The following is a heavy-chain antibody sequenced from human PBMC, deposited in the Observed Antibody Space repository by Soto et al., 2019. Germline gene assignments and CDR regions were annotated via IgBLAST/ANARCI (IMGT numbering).Heavy chain of an antibody. CDR2: IYHSGST. V-gene: IGHV4-4*02. Sequence: PSETLSLTCAVSGGSISSSNWWRWVRQPPGKGLEWIGEIYHSGSTNYNPSLKSRVTISVDKSKNQFSLKLSSVTAADTAVYYCARQREGSGSPHWFDPWGQGTLVTVSS. D-gene: IGHD3-10*01. J-gene: IGHJ5*02. CDR3: ARQREGSGSPHWFDP. CDR1: GGSISSSNW.